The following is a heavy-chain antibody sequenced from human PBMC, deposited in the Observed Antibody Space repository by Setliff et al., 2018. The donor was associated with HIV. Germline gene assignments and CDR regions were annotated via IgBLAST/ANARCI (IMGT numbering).Heavy chain of an antibody. V-gene: IGHV3-23*01. CDR1: WFTFSNFA. J-gene: IGHJ3*02. Sequence: PGGSLRPSCTASWFTFSNFAMAWVRQAQGKGLEWVSGISRTGGSTYYAHSVRGRFTISRDNSKNTLYLQMNRLRAEDTAVYYCARDSSDYYSGAFDIWGQGTMVTVSS. CDR3: ARDSSDYYSGAFDI. CDR2: ISRTGGST. D-gene: IGHD4-17*01.